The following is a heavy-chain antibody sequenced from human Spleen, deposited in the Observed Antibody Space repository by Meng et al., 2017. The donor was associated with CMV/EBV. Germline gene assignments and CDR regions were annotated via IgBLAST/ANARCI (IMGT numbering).Heavy chain of an antibody. CDR3: ARMFILTLRSKSAFDI. J-gene: IGHJ3*02. CDR2: MNPSTGAT. D-gene: IGHD3-3*01. V-gene: IGHV1-8*01. Sequence: ASVKVSCKASGYTFTNYDFNWVRQATGQGLEWMGWMNPSTGATGYAQKLQGRVTMTTDTSTSTAYMELRSLRSDDTAVYYCARMFILTLRSKSAFDIWGQGTMVTVSS. CDR1: GYTFTNYD.